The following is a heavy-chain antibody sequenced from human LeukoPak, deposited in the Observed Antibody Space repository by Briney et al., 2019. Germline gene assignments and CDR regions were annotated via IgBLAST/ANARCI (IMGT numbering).Heavy chain of an antibody. CDR2: IYYSGST. CDR3: ARREDYFDY. J-gene: IGHJ4*02. CDR1: GGSISSYY. Sequence: PSEILSLTCTVSGGSISSYYWSWIQQPPGKGLEWIGYIYYSGSTNYNPSLKSRVTISVDTSKNQFSLKLSSVTAADTAVYYCARREDYFDYWGQGTLVTVSS. V-gene: IGHV4-59*01.